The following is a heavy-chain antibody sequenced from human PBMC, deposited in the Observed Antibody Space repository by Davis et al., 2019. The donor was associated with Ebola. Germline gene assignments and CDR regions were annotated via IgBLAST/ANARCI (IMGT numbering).Heavy chain of an antibody. J-gene: IGHJ4*02. CDR2: IIPIFGTA. CDR1: GGTFSSYA. V-gene: IGHV1-69*13. D-gene: IGHD1-1*01. CDR3: ARDGTQDFDFDY. Sequence: SVKVFCKASGGTFSSYAISWVRQAPGQGLEWMGGIIPIFGTANYAQKFQGRVTITADESTSTAYMELSSLRSEDTAVYYCARDGTQDFDFDYWGQGTLVTVSS.